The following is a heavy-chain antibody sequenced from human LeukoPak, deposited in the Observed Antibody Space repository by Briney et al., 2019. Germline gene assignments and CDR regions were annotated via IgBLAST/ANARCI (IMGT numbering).Heavy chain of an antibody. V-gene: IGHV1-2*02. Sequence: ASVKVSCKASGYTFTGYYMHWVRQAPGQGLEWMGWINPNSGDTHYAQNFQARVTMTRDTSISTVYMDLSRLRSDDTAVYYCARALYSGNQRNWFDPGGQGTLVTVSS. J-gene: IGHJ5*02. CDR2: INPNSGDT. CDR3: ARALYSGNQRNWFDP. CDR1: GYTFTGYY. D-gene: IGHD6-13*01.